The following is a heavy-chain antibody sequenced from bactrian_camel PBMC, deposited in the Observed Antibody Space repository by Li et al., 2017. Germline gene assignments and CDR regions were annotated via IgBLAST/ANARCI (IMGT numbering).Heavy chain of an antibody. V-gene: IGHV3S53*01. D-gene: IGHD4*01. J-gene: IGHJ4*01. CDR3: AGVERERLCRWTEFSY. CDR2: ISSDGIP. CDR1: GYILTRCG. Sequence: VQLVESGGGLVQAGGSLKLSCTASGYILTRCGMGWYRQAPGKERELVSGISSDGIPTYVDSVKGRFTISHDNVKNTVYLQMNSLKPEDTATYYCAGVERERLCRWTEFSYWGQGTQVTVS.